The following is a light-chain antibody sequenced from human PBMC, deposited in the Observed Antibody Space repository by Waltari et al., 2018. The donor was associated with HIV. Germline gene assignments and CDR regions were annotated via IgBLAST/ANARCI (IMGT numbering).Light chain of an antibody. J-gene: IGKJ1*01. CDR3: QQYGSSPSWT. Sequence: DIVLTQSPGPLSLSPGERAPLSCRASQSVSSNYLAWYQQKPGQALRLLIYSASRRASGIPDRFGGSGSGTDFTLTISRLEPEDFAVYYCQQYGSSPSWTFGQGTKVEIK. CDR1: QSVSSNY. CDR2: SAS. V-gene: IGKV3-20*01.